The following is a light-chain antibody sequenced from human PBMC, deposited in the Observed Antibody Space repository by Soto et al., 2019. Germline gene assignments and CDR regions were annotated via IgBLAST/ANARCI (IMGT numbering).Light chain of an antibody. CDR1: QSVLYSSNNKNY. CDR3: QQYCSAPPYT. J-gene: IGKJ2*01. Sequence: DIVMTQSPDSLAVSLGERATINCMSSQSVLYSSNNKNYLAWYQQRPGQPPKLLIYWASTRESGVPERFSGSGSGTHFTLTISSLQAEDVAVYYCQQYCSAPPYTFGQGTKLEIK. V-gene: IGKV4-1*01. CDR2: WAS.